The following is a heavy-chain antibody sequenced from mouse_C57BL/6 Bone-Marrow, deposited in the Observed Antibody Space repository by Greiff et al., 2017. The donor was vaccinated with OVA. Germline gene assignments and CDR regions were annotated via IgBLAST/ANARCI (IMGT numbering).Heavy chain of an antibody. V-gene: IGHV1-69*01. D-gene: IGHD1-1*01. CDR3: ARDYYGSSPYAMDY. Sequence: QVQLQQPGAELVMPGASVKLSCKASGYTLTSYWMHWVKQRPGQGLEWIGEIDPSDSYTNYNQKFKGKSTLTVDKSSSTAYMQLSSLTSEDSAVYYCARDYYGSSPYAMDYWGQGTSVTVSS. J-gene: IGHJ4*01. CDR2: IDPSDSYT. CDR1: GYTLTSYW.